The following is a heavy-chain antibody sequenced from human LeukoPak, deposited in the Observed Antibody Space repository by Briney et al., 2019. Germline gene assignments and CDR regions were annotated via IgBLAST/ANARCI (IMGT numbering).Heavy chain of an antibody. CDR2: ISGSGSGGST. Sequence: GGSLRLSCVVSGFTFSDHYIDWVRQAPGKGLEWVSNISGSGSGGSTYYADSAKGRFTISRDNSKNTLYLQMNSLRAEDTAVYYCAKSGYNRFDYWGQGTLVTVSS. CDR1: GFTFSDHY. V-gene: IGHV3-23*01. D-gene: IGHD5-24*01. CDR3: AKSGYNRFDY. J-gene: IGHJ4*02.